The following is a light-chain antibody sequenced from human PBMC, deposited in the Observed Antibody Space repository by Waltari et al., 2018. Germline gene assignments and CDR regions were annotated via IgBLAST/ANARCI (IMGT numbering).Light chain of an antibody. Sequence: YRASQSIQRNLGWYQPKPGQSPRLLIYRGYNWAKGVSARFSGSGSETEVTLTSSSLEPEDSAVYYCQQRADWPLTFGGGTTVEIK. CDR1: QSIQRN. J-gene: IGKJ4*01. V-gene: IGKV3-11*01. CDR3: QQRADWPLT. CDR2: RGY.